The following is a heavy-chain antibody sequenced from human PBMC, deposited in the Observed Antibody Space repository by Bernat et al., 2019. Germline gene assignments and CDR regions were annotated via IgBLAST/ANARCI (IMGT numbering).Heavy chain of an antibody. CDR1: GFTFSSYG. J-gene: IGHJ6*02. D-gene: IGHD5-18*01. Sequence: QVQLVVSGGGVVQPGRSLRLSCAASGFTFSSYGMHWVRQAPGKGLEWVAVISYDGSNKYYADSVKGRFTISRDNSKNTLYLQMNSLRAEDTAVYYCAKGDTAMAKYYYYYYGMDVWGQGTTVTVSS. V-gene: IGHV3-30*18. CDR2: ISYDGSNK. CDR3: AKGDTAMAKYYYYYYGMDV.